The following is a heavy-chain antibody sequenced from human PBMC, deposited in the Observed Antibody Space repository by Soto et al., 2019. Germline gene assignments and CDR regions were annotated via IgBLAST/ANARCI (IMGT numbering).Heavy chain of an antibody. CDR3: ARRGAIGYYGSGSAFDY. CDR2: INHSGST. Sequence: LSLTCAVYGGSFSGYYWSWIRQPPGKGLEWIGEINHSGSTNYNPSLKSRVTISVDTSKNQFSLKLSSVTAADTAVYYCARRGAIGYYGSGSAFDYWGQGTLVTVSS. J-gene: IGHJ4*02. D-gene: IGHD3-10*01. V-gene: IGHV4-34*01. CDR1: GGSFSGYY.